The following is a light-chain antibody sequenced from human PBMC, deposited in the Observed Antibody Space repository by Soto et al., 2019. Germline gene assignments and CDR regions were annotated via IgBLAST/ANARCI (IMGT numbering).Light chain of an antibody. J-gene: IGKJ2*01. CDR1: QGISSA. CDR2: DAS. Sequence: GDRVTITCRASQGISSALAWYQQKPGKAPKLLIYDASILESGVPSRFSGSGSGTDFTLTISSLQPEDFATYYCQQFNSYPYTFGQGTKLEIK. CDR3: QQFNSYPYT. V-gene: IGKV1-13*02.